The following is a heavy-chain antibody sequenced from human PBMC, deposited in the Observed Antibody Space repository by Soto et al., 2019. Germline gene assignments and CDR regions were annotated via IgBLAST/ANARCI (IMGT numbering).Heavy chain of an antibody. V-gene: IGHV3-48*01. CDR2: ISSSSSSGTA. J-gene: IGHJ4*02. CDR3: ARVRRLGYCSSTSCLRSGFDY. CDR1: GFTFSTYH. D-gene: IGHD2-2*01. Sequence: GGSLRLSCVTSGFTFSTYHMNWVRQAPGKGLEWVSHISSSSSSGTAYYADSVKGRFTISRDNAKNTLYLQMNSLRAEDTAVYYCARVRRLGYCSSTSCLRSGFDYWGQGTLVTVSS.